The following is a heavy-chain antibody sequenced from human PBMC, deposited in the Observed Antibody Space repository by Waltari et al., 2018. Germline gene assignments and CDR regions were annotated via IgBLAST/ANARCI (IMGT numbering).Heavy chain of an antibody. V-gene: IGHV3-20*04. D-gene: IGHD1-26*01. CDR3: ARGLLRRDDAFDI. CDR1: GFTFADYG. CDR2: INWNGGRK. J-gene: IGHJ3*02. Sequence: EVPLVESGGGVVRPGGSLRLSCAASGFTFADYGMSWVRQAPGKELEWVSGINWNGGRKGYADSGKGRFTISRDNAKNSLYLQMNSLRAEDMALYYCARGLLRRDDAFDIWGQGTMVTVSS.